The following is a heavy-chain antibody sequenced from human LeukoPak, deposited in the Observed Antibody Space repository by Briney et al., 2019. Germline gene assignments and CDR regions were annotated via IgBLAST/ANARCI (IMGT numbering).Heavy chain of an antibody. CDR2: IYFSGTT. V-gene: IGHV4-39*01. J-gene: IGHJ6*02. CDR1: GGSISTTGYY. CDR3: ARLSCTTSSCTHGGFYYYGMDV. D-gene: IGHD2-15*01. Sequence: SETLSLTCTVSGGSISTTGYYWAWIRQPPGKGLEWIGSIYFSGTTYYNPSLRSRVTTSIDTSNNQFSLDLTSVTAADTAVYYCARLSCTTSSCTHGGFYYYGMDVWGQGTTVTVSS.